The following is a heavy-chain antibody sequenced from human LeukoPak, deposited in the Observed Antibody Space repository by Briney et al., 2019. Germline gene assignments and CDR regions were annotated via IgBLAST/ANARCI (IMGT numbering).Heavy chain of an antibody. CDR3: AGLDCGGDCYPDY. J-gene: IGHJ4*02. V-gene: IGHV1-69*05. CDR2: IIPIFHTT. Sequence: SVKVSCKAFGGTFSSYAINWVRQAPGQGLEWMGRIIPIFHTTNYAQKFQGRVTITTDESTSTAYMELSSLRSEDTAVYYCAGLDCGGDCYPDYWGQGTLVTVSS. CDR1: GGTFSSYA. D-gene: IGHD2-21*02.